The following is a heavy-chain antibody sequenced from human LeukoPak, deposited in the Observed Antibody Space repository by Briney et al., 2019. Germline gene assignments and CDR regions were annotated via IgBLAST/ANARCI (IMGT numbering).Heavy chain of an antibody. CDR1: GFTFSSYE. V-gene: IGHV3-21*05. CDR2: ISSSSSYI. Sequence: GGSLRLSCAASGFTFSSYEMNWVRQAPGKGLEWVSYISSSSSYIYYADSVKGRFTISRDNAKNSLYLQMNSLRAEDTAVYYCARAGIVVVPAAFYYYYYYMDVWGKGTTVTVSS. D-gene: IGHD2-2*01. J-gene: IGHJ6*03. CDR3: ARAGIVVVPAAFYYYYYYMDV.